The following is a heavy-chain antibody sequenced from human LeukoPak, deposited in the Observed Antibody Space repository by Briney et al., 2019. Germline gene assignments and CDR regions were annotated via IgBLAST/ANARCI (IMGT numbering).Heavy chain of an antibody. J-gene: IGHJ4*02. CDR1: GGSFSGYY. V-gene: IGHV4-34*01. CDR3: SRGTDAYKCGNS. Sequence: PSETLSLTCAVYGGSFSGYYWTWIRQPPGKGLEWIGEIHYSGRINYNPSLKSRVIISADTSNNHFSLKMNSVTAADTAVYYCSRGTDAYKCGNSWGQGTLVTVSS. D-gene: IGHD5-24*01. CDR2: IHYSGRI.